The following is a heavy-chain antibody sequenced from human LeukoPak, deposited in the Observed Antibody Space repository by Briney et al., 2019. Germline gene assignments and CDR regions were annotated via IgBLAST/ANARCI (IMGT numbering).Heavy chain of an antibody. D-gene: IGHD4-17*01. V-gene: IGHV3-23*01. CDR2: ISPSGGIT. Sequence: GGTLRLSCAASGFTFSTYGMNWVRQAPGKGLEWVSGISPSGGITYYTDSVKGRFTISRDNSKHTVSLQMNSLRGEDTAVYYCTTEMTTVTTLDYWGQGTLVTVSS. CDR1: GFTFSTYG. CDR3: TTEMTTVTTLDY. J-gene: IGHJ4*02.